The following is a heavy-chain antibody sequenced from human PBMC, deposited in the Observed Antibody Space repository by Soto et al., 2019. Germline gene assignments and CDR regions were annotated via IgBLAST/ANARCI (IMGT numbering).Heavy chain of an antibody. CDR2: TYYRSKWYN. CDR3: ARRGGDDFWSGYYGMDV. J-gene: IGHJ6*02. CDR1: GDSVSSNSAA. V-gene: IGHV6-1*01. Sequence: PSQTLSLTCAISGDSVSSNSAAWNWIRPSPSRGLEWLGRTYYRSKWYNDYAVSVKSRITINPDTSKNQFSLQLNSVTPEDTAVYYCARRGGDDFWSGYYGMDVWGQGTTVTVSS. D-gene: IGHD3-3*01.